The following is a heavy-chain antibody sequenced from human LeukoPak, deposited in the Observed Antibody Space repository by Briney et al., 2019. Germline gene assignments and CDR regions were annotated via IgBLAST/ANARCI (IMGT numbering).Heavy chain of an antibody. CDR2: IDYSGST. Sequence: SETLSLTCTVSGDSVSSDSYYWSWIRQPPGKGLEWIAYIDYSGSTDYNPSLKSRVTMSLDTSKTQFSLNLSSVTAADTALYYCARAVITFGAPVAKGFDCWGRGTLVTVSS. D-gene: IGHD3-16*01. V-gene: IGHV4-61*01. J-gene: IGHJ4*02. CDR3: ARAVITFGAPVAKGFDC. CDR1: GDSVSSDSYY.